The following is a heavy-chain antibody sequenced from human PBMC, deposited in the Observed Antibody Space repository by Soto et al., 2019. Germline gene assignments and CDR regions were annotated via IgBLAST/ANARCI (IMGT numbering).Heavy chain of an antibody. CDR3: ARSPPGVRSSWIFNRFDP. CDR2: ISAYNGNT. CDR1: GYTFTSYG. J-gene: IGHJ5*02. D-gene: IGHD6-13*01. V-gene: IGHV1-18*01. Sequence: GASVKVSCKASGYTFTSYGISWVRQAPGQGLEWMGWISAYNGNTNYAQKLQGRVTMTTDTSTSTAYMELRSLRSDDTAVYYCARSPPGVRSSWIFNRFDPWGQGTLVTVSS.